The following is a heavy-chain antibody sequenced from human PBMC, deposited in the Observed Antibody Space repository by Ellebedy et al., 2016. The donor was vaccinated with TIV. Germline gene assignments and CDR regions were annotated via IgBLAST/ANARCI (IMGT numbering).Heavy chain of an antibody. D-gene: IGHD1-1*01. V-gene: IGHV1-2*02. Sequence: AASVKVSCKASGYRFTGSYIHWVRQAPGQGLEWMGWTNPNNGGTNFAQKFQGRVTMTTDTSRSTAYMELSRLRSDDTAVYYCARGGVELDHDSWGQGTLVTVSS. CDR1: GYRFTGSY. CDR2: TNPNNGGT. J-gene: IGHJ4*02. CDR3: ARGGVELDHDS.